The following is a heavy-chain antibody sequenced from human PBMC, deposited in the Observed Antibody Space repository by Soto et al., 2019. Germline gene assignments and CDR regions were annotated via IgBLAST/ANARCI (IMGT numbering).Heavy chain of an antibody. D-gene: IGHD3-9*01. V-gene: IGHV4-30-4*01. CDR1: GGSISSGDYY. CDR2: IYYSGST. Sequence: PSETLSLTCTVSGGSISSGDYYWSWIRQPPGKGLEWIGYIYYSGSTYYNPSLKSRVTISVDTSKNQFSLKLSSVTAADTAVYYCARGRSYYDILTGYYTRGFDPWGQGTLVTVSS. CDR3: ARGRSYYDILTGYYTRGFDP. J-gene: IGHJ5*02.